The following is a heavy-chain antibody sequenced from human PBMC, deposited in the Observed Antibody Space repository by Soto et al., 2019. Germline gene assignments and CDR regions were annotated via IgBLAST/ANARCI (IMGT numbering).Heavy chain of an antibody. CDR2: ISYDGSNK. CDR3: ARDPGGAAADDWFDP. Sequence: GGSLRLSCAASGFTFSSYAMHWVRQAPGKGLEWVAVISYDGSNKYYADPVKGRFTISRDNSKNTLYLQMNSLRAEDTAVYYCARDPGGAAADDWFDPWGQGTLVTVSS. CDR1: GFTFSSYA. J-gene: IGHJ5*02. V-gene: IGHV3-30-3*01. D-gene: IGHD6-13*01.